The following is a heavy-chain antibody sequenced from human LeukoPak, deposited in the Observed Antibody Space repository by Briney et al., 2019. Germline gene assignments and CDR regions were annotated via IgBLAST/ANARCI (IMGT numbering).Heavy chain of an antibody. CDR3: AKASSSWYGDDAFDI. D-gene: IGHD6-13*01. Sequence: GGSLRLPCAASGFTFSSYEMSWVRQAPGKGLEWVSGFSVSDQTTYYADSVKGRFTISRDNAKNTLYLEINSPRAEDTAVYYCAKASSSWYGDDAFDIWGQGTMVTVSS. V-gene: IGHV3-23*01. J-gene: IGHJ3*02. CDR1: GFTFSSYE. CDR2: FSVSDQTT.